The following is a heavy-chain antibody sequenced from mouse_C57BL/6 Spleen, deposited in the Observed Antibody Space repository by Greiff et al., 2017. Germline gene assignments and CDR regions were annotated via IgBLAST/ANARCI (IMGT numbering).Heavy chain of an antibody. D-gene: IGHD2-4*01. V-gene: IGHV1-61*01. CDR1: GYTFTSYW. J-gene: IGHJ3*01. CDR3: ARREIKAWFAY. CDR2: IYPSDSET. Sequence: VQLQQSGAELVRPGSSVKLSCKASGYTFTSYWMDWVKQRPGQGLEWIGNIYPSDSETHYNQKFKDKATLTVDKSSSTAYMQLSSLTSEDSAVYYCARREIKAWFAYWGQGTPVTVSA.